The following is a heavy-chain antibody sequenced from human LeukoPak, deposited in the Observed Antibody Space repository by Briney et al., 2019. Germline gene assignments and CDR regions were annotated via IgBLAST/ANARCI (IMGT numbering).Heavy chain of an antibody. Sequence: SETLSLACAVYGASFSGYYWSWISQPPGKGLEWIGEINHSGSTNYNPSLKSRVTISVDTSKNQFSLKLTSVTAADTAVYYCARGPDLYFDWLSNNWFDPWGQGTLVTVSS. CDR1: GASFSGYY. D-gene: IGHD3-9*01. CDR3: ARGPDLYFDWLSNNWFDP. V-gene: IGHV4-34*01. CDR2: INHSGST. J-gene: IGHJ5*02.